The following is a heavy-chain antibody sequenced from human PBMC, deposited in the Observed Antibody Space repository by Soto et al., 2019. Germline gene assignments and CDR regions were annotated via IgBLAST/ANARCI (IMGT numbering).Heavy chain of an antibody. CDR3: AGSPLAAAGYYGMDV. J-gene: IGHJ6*02. CDR2: ISAYNGNT. Sequence: ASVKVSCKASGYTFTSYGISWVRQAPGQGLEWMGWISAYNGNTNYAQKHQGKVTMTTDTSTSTAYMELRSLRSDDTAEYNCAGSPLAAAGYYGMDVWGQGTTVTVSS. D-gene: IGHD6-13*01. V-gene: IGHV1-18*01. CDR1: GYTFTSYG.